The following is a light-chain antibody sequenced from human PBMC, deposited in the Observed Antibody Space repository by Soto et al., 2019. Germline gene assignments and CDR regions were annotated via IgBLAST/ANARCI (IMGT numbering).Light chain of an antibody. Sequence: EIVLTQSPGTLSLSPGERATLSCRASQSVSSNYLAWYQKKPGQAPRVLIYGASSRATGIPDRFSGGGSGTDFTLTISRLEPEDFAVYYCQQYGSSLFTFGPGTKVDIK. CDR1: QSVSSNY. J-gene: IGKJ3*01. CDR2: GAS. V-gene: IGKV3-20*01. CDR3: QQYGSSLFT.